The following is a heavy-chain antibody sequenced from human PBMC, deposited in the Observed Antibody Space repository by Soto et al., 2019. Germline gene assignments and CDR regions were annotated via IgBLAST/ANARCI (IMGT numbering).Heavy chain of an antibody. Sequence: VSVKLYCKASGYTFTSYYMHLVRQTPGQGLEWMGIINPSGGSTSYAQKFQGRVTMTRDTSTSTVYMELSSLRSEDTAVYYCARVRLEGVVTWFDPWGQGTLVTVSS. CDR1: GYTFTSYY. CDR3: ARVRLEGVVTWFDP. J-gene: IGHJ5*02. V-gene: IGHV1-46*01. CDR2: INPSGGST. D-gene: IGHD3-22*01.